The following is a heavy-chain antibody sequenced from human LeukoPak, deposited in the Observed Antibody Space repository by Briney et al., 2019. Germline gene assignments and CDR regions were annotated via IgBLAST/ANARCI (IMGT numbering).Heavy chain of an antibody. D-gene: IGHD3-9*01. J-gene: IGHJ6*03. CDR2: ISGNGGST. Sequence: GGSLRLSCAASGFTFTNHAMKWVRQAPGKGLEYVSAISGNGGSTYYANSVKGRFTISRDNSKNTVYLQMDSLRAEDMAVYYCARAGVIRYVAWLINYYMDVWGKGTTVTVSS. CDR1: GFTFTNHA. CDR3: ARAGVIRYVAWLINYYMDV. V-gene: IGHV3-64*01.